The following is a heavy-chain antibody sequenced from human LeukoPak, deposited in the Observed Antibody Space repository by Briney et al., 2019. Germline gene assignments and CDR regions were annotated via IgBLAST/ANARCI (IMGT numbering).Heavy chain of an antibody. CDR1: GGTFSSYA. CDR3: ARGGYSYGYYY. J-gene: IGHJ4*02. D-gene: IGHD5-18*01. CDR2: IIPILGIA. Sequence: SVKVSCKASGGTFSSYAISWVRQAPGQGPEWMGRIIPILGIANYAQKFQGRVTITADKSTSTAYMELSSLRSEDTAVYYCARGGYSYGYYYWGQGTLVTVSS. V-gene: IGHV1-69*04.